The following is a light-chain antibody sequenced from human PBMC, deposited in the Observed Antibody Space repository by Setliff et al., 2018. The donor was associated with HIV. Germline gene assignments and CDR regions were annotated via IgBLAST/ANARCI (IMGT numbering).Light chain of an antibody. Sequence: QPASVSXSPGQSITISCTGXXSDVGDYNYVSWYQQHPGKXPKLIIYAVGNLPSGISNRFSGSKSGNTASLTISGLQAEDEADYYCSSYTSSNTPYVFGTGTKVTVL. CDR2: AVG. CDR3: SSYTSSNTPYV. V-gene: IGLV2-14*01. J-gene: IGLJ1*01. CDR1: XSDVGDYNY.